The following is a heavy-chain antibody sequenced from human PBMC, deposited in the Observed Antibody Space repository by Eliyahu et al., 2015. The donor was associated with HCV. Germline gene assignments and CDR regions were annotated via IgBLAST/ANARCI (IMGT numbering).Heavy chain of an antibody. CDR2: IRYSGTNI. CDR3: AKMPTYYFESSGYYYDY. CDR1: GFTFSSYA. D-gene: IGHD3-22*01. Sequence: EVQLLESGGALVQPGESLRLSCAASGFTFSSYAMTWVRQAPGKGLEWVSAIRYSGTNIHYADSVKGRFTISRDNSKNTVYLQMNSLRAEDTAVYFCAKMPTYYFESSGYYYDYWGQGTLVTVSS. V-gene: IGHV3-23*01. J-gene: IGHJ4*02.